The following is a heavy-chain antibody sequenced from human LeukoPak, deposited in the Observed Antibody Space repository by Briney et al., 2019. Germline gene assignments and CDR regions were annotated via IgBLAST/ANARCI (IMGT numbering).Heavy chain of an antibody. CDR1: GFTVSSYA. D-gene: IGHD3-16*01. CDR2: ISGSGGST. V-gene: IGHV3-23*01. Sequence: GGSLRLSCAASGFTVSSYAMSWVRQAPGKGLEWVSAISGSGGSTYYAASVKGPFTISRDNSKNTLYLQMNSLRAADTAVYYCAQAPAGLGEPFDYWGQGTLVTVSS. CDR3: AQAPAGLGEPFDY. J-gene: IGHJ4*02.